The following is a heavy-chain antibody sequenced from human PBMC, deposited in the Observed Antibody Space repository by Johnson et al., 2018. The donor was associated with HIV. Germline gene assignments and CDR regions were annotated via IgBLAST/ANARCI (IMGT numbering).Heavy chain of an antibody. J-gene: IGHJ3*02. CDR1: GFTFSNAW. Sequence: EVQLVESGGGLVKPGGSLRLSCAASGFTFSNAWMSWVRQAPGKGLEWVGRIKSKTDGGTTDYAAPVKGRFTISRDNSKNTLYLQMNSLRAEDTALYYCAKQYSSSWYGNAFDIWGQGTMVTVSS. D-gene: IGHD6-13*01. CDR2: IKSKTDGGTT. CDR3: AKQYSSSWYGNAFDI. V-gene: IGHV3-15*05.